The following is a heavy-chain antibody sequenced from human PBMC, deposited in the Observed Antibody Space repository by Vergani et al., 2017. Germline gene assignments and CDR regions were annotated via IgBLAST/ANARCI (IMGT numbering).Heavy chain of an antibody. V-gene: IGHV4-4*02. Sequence: QVQLQESGPGLVKPSGTLSLTCAVSGGSISSSNWWSWVRQPPGKGLEWIGEIYHSGSTNYNPSLKSRVPISVDKSKNQFTLQLSSVTAADTAVYYCSRTVYYYYYYMDVWGKGTTVTVSS. D-gene: IGHD4-17*01. J-gene: IGHJ6*03. CDR2: IYHSGST. CDR1: GGSISSSNW. CDR3: SRTVYYYYYYMDV.